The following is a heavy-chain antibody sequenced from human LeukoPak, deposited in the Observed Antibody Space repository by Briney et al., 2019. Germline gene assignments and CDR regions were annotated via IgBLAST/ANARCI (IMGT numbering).Heavy chain of an antibody. CDR1: GFTFSSYW. V-gene: IGHV3-7*01. J-gene: IGHJ4*02. Sequence: GGSLRLSCAASGFTFSSYWMSWVRQAPGKGLEWVANIKQDGSEKHYVDSVKGRFTISRDNAKNSLYLQMNSLRAEDTAVYYCARISPFTIFGVVISYYFDYWGQGTLVTVSS. CDR2: IKQDGSEK. CDR3: ARISPFTIFGVVISYYFDY. D-gene: IGHD3-3*01.